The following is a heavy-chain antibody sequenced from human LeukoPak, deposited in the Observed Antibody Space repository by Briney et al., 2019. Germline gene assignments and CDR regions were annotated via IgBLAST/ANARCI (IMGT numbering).Heavy chain of an antibody. J-gene: IGHJ6*02. CDR3: ARDIDRLDV. D-gene: IGHD3-16*02. Sequence: PGGSLRLSCAGSGFTVSNYGMHWVRQAPGKGLEWVAVIWYDGSNKYYGDPVKGRFTISRDKSKNTLHLQRNSLRPEDTAVYYCARDIDRLDVWGQGTTVTVSS. CDR1: GFTVSNYG. CDR2: IWYDGSNK. V-gene: IGHV3-33*01.